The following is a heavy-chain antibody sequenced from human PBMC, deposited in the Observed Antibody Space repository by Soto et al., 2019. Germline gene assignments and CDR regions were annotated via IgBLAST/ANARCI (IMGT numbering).Heavy chain of an antibody. J-gene: IGHJ5*02. D-gene: IGHD3-3*01. CDR2: IDYSGST. Sequence: PSETLSLTCTVSGGSISSGGNYWSWLRQHPGKGLEWLGYIDYSGSTYYNPSPKSRVTISVDTSKNPFSLRLRAVTAAATAIYYCETRITVFGLLIAPFDPWGQGTQVTVSS. CDR1: GGSISSGGNY. V-gene: IGHV4-31*03. CDR3: ETRITVFGLLIAPFDP.